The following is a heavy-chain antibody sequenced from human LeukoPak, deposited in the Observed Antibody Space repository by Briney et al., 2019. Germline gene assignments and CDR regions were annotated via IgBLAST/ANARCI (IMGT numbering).Heavy chain of an antibody. CDR1: GVSITDHY. CDR3: ARAPNPDFFDD. CDR2: IFYSGTT. Sequence: SETLSLTYTVSGVSITDHYWSWIRQPPGKGLEWIGHIFYSGTTNYNPSLQSRVNILIDTSRTHFSLRLNSVTVADTAVYYCARAPNPDFFDDWGQGTLVTVSS. J-gene: IGHJ4*02. V-gene: IGHV4-59*11.